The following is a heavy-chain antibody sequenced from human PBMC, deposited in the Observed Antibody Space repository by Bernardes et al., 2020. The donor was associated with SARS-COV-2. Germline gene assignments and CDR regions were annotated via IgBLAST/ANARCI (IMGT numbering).Heavy chain of an antibody. J-gene: IGHJ4*02. CDR3: AGGFDY. V-gene: IGHV4-59*01. CDR1: GGSISASY. Sequence: SETLSLTCTVSGGSISASYWRWFRQRPGPGLEWIGYLYYTWSTNYNPSLQSRVTISVDTSKNQFSLKLSSVTAADTAVYYCAGGFDYWGQGILVTVSS. CDR2: LYYTWST.